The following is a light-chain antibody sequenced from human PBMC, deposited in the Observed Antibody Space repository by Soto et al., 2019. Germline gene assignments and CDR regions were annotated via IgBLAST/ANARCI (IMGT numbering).Light chain of an antibody. CDR3: QQYHSPYT. J-gene: IGKJ2*01. V-gene: IGKV1-5*01. CDR1: QSISDL. Sequence: DIQLTQSPSTLSASVGDRVTITCRASQSISDLLAWYHQKPGKAPKLLIYDASSLESGAPSRFSGSGYGTEFTLAISSLQPDDFATYYCQQYHSPYTFGQGTKVEIK. CDR2: DAS.